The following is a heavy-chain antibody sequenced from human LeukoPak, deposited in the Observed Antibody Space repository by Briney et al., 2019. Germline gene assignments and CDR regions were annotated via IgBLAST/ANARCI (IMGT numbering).Heavy chain of an antibody. Sequence: PSETLSLTCTVSGGSFNNYYWTWIRQPAGKGLEWIGRIYTTGSTNYNPSLKRRVTMSVDTSKNQFSLNLNSMTAADTAVYYCARASSDYSGSFYFDSWGQGALVTVSS. V-gene: IGHV4-4*07. CDR1: GGSFNNYY. CDR3: ARASSDYSGSFYFDS. D-gene: IGHD1-26*01. CDR2: IYTTGST. J-gene: IGHJ4*02.